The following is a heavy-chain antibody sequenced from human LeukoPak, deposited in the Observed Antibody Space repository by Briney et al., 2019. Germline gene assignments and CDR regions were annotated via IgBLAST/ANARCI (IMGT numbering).Heavy chain of an antibody. CDR1: GFSFSNYG. CDR3: ARVPPEDRTWYDP. D-gene: IGHD1-14*01. CDR2: IRYDGSGT. Sequence: GGSLRFSCTVSGFSFSNYGMHWVRQAPGKGLEWVAFIRYDGSGTYYADSVKGRFTISRDNSKNTLHLQMNSLRAEDTAIYYCARVPPEDRTWYDPWGQGTLVTVSS. V-gene: IGHV3-30*02. J-gene: IGHJ5*02.